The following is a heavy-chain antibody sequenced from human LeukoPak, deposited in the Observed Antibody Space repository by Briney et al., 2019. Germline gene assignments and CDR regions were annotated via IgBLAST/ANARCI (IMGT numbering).Heavy chain of an antibody. D-gene: IGHD6-13*01. Sequence: GGSLRLSCAASEFSVGSNYMTWVRQAPGKGLVWVSRINSDGSSTSYADSVKGRFTISRDNAKNTLYLQMNSLRAEDTAVYYCATGEYSSSWYYFDYWGQGTLVTVSS. CDR2: INSDGSST. CDR3: ATGEYSSSWYYFDY. V-gene: IGHV3-74*01. J-gene: IGHJ4*02. CDR1: EFSVGSNY.